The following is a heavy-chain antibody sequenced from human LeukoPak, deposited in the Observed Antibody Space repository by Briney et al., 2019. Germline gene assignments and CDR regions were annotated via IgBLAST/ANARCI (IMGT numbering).Heavy chain of an antibody. CDR2: IYYSGST. V-gene: IGHV4-39*07. CDR1: GGSISSSSYY. D-gene: IGHD2-15*01. J-gene: IGHJ6*03. CDR3: PRTTEGYCRGVSCYYYYYYMDV. Sequence: SETLSLTCTVSGGSISSSSYYWGWIRQPPGNGLEWIGSIYYSGSTYYNPSLKSRVTISVDTSKNQFSLKLSSVTAADTAVYYCPRTTEGYCRGVSCYYYYYYMDVWGKGTTVTVSS.